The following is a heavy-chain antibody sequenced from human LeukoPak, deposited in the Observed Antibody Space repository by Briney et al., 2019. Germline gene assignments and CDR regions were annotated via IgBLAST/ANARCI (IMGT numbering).Heavy chain of an antibody. CDR2: IYSSGST. CDR1: GDSISNFY. Sequence: SETLSLTCTVSGDSISNFYWSWIRQPAGKGLEWIGRIYSSGSTNYNPSLKSRVTISVDTSKNQFSLKLSSVTAADTAVYYCARTHPNCSGGSCYSFDYWGQGTLVTVSS. CDR3: ARTHPNCSGGSCYSFDY. V-gene: IGHV4-4*07. J-gene: IGHJ4*02. D-gene: IGHD2-15*01.